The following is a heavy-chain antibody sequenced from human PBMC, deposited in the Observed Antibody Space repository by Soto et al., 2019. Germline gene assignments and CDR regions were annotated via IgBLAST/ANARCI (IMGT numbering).Heavy chain of an antibody. J-gene: IGHJ6*02. V-gene: IGHV3-7*01. CDR2: IKQDGSEK. CDR3: ARDLVLGSGSLDV. CDR1: GFTFSSYW. D-gene: IGHD3-10*01. Sequence: PGGSLRLSCAASGFTFSSYWMSWVRQAPGKGLEWVANIKQDGSEKYYVDSVKGRFTISRDNAKNSLYLQMNSLRAEDTAVYYCARDLVLGSGSLDVWGQGTTVTVFS.